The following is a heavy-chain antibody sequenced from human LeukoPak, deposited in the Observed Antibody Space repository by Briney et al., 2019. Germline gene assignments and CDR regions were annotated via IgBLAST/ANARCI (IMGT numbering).Heavy chain of an antibody. V-gene: IGHV4-34*01. CDR1: GGSFSGHY. D-gene: IGHD3-22*01. CDR3: ARSVTMIVGVFLDS. J-gene: IGHJ4*02. CDR2: INHSGST. Sequence: SETLSLTCAVYGGSFSGHYWSWIRQPPGKGLEWIGEINHSGSTNYNPSLKSRVTISVDTSKNQFSLKLSSVTAADTAVYYCARSVTMIVGVFLDSWGQGTLSPSPQ.